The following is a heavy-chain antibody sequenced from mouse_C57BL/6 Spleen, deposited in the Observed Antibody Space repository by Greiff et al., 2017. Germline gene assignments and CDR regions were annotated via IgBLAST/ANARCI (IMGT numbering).Heavy chain of an antibody. CDR1: GFTFSDYG. Sequence: VQLKESGGGLVKPGGSLKLSCAASGFTFSDYGMHWVRQAPEKGLEWVAYISSGSSTIYYADTVKGRFTISRDNAKNTLFLQMTSLRSEDTAMYYCARGGYYDYDNAMDYWGQGTSVTVSS. CDR3: ARGGYYDYDNAMDY. V-gene: IGHV5-17*01. J-gene: IGHJ4*01. CDR2: ISSGSSTI. D-gene: IGHD2-4*01.